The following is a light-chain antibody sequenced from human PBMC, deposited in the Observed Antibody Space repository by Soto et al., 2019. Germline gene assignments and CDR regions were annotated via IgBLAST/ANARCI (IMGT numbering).Light chain of an antibody. CDR1: QSISSSY. Sequence: EIVLTQSPGTLSLSPGERATLSCRASQSISSSYLAWYQQKPGQAPRPLIYGASSRATGIPDRFSGSGSGTDFTLTISRLEPEDFAVYYCQQYLSSPWTFGQGTKVEIK. J-gene: IGKJ1*01. CDR2: GAS. CDR3: QQYLSSPWT. V-gene: IGKV3-20*01.